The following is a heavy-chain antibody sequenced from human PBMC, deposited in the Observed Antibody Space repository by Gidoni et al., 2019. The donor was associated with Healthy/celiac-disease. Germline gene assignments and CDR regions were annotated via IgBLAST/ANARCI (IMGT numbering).Heavy chain of an antibody. CDR2: IYTSGST. D-gene: IGHD6-6*01. J-gene: IGHJ4*02. Sequence: QVQLQESGPGLVKPSQTLSLTCTVSGGSISSGSYYWSWIRQPAGKGLEWIGRIYTSGSTNYNPSLKSRVTISVDTSKNQFSLKLSSVTAADTAVYYCARVGAARLVDYWGQGTLVTVSS. CDR1: GGSISSGSYY. CDR3: ARVGAARLVDY. V-gene: IGHV4-61*02.